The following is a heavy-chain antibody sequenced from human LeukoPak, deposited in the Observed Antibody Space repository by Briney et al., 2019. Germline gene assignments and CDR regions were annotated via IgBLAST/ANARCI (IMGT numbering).Heavy chain of an antibody. J-gene: IGHJ5*02. V-gene: IGHV3-21*01. CDR3: ARDYYDSSGSLPNWFDP. D-gene: IGHD3-22*01. Sequence: PGGSLRLSCAASGFIFSSYSMNWVRQAPGKGLEWVSSISSSSSYIYYADSVKGRFTISRDNAKNSLYLQMNSLRAEDTAVYYCARDYYDSSGSLPNWFDPWGQGTLVTVSS. CDR2: ISSSSSYI. CDR1: GFIFSSYS.